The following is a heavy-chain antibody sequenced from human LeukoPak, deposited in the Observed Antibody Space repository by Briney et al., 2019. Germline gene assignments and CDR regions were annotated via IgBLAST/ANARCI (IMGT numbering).Heavy chain of an antibody. V-gene: IGHV3-21*01. CDR2: ISSSSGYI. D-gene: IGHD3-16*01. Sequence: GGSLRLSCAASGFTFSSYAMNWVRQAPGKGLEWVSSISSSSGYIFYADSVKGRFTISRDNSKNIVYLQMNSLRAEDTAVYYCARAFSESFMITFGGVGAFAFDIWGQGTMVTVSS. J-gene: IGHJ3*02. CDR3: ARAFSESFMITFGGVGAFAFDI. CDR1: GFTFSSYA.